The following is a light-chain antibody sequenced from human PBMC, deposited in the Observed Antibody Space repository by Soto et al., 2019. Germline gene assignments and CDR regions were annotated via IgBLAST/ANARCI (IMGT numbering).Light chain of an antibody. CDR3: CSYAGSYSGV. J-gene: IGLJ3*02. CDR1: SSDVGGYNY. CDR2: DVS. V-gene: IGLV2-11*01. Sequence: QYALTQPRSVSGSPGQSVTISCTGTSSDVGGYNYVSWYQQHPGKAPKLMIYDVSKRPSGVPDRFSGSKSGNTASLTISGLQAEDEADYYCCSYAGSYSGVFGGGTKHTAL.